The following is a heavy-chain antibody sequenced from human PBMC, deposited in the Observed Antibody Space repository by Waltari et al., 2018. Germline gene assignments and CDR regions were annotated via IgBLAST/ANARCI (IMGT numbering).Heavy chain of an antibody. CDR2: SNHSGST. J-gene: IGHJ4*02. V-gene: IGHV4-34*01. D-gene: IGHD3-22*01. Sequence: QVQLQQWGAGLLKPSETLSLTCAVYGGSFSGYYWSWIRQPPGQGLEWIGESNHSGSTNYNPSLKSRVTRSGDTSKNQCSLKLSSVTAADTAVYYCARGHRDYYDSSGYYFFDYWGQGTLVTVSS. CDR3: ARGHRDYYDSSGYYFFDY. CDR1: GGSFSGYY.